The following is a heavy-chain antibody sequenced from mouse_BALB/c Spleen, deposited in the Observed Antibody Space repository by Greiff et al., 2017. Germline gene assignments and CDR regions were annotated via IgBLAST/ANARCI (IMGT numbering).Heavy chain of an antibody. J-gene: IGHJ1*01. CDR1: GFAFSSYD. CDR3: ASLTTDWYFDV. Sequence: DVQLVESGGGLVKPGGSLKLSCAASGFAFSSYDMSWVRQTPEKRLEWVAYIMSGGGSTYYPDTVKGRFTISRDNAKNTLYLQMSSLKSEDTAMYYCASLTTDWYFDVWGAGTTVTVSS. V-gene: IGHV5-12-1*01. CDR2: IMSGGGST. D-gene: IGHD1-1*01.